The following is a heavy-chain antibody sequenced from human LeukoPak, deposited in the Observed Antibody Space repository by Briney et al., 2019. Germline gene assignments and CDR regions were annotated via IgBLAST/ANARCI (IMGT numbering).Heavy chain of an antibody. CDR2: IYTIGST. CDR3: AGEGKYYYDSSGYYPDY. Sequence: SETLSLTCTVPGGSISSYYWSWIRRPAGKGLEWVGRIYTIGSTNYNPSLKSRVTMSVDTSKNQFSLKLSSVTAADTAVYYCAGEGKYYYDSSGYYPDYWGQGTLVTVSS. CDR1: GGSISSYY. V-gene: IGHV4-4*07. D-gene: IGHD3-22*01. J-gene: IGHJ4*02.